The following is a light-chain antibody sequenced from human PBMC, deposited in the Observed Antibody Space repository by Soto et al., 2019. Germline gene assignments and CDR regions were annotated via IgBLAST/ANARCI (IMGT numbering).Light chain of an antibody. V-gene: IGKV1-27*01. Sequence: DIQMTQSPSSLSASVGDRVTITCRASQGISNYLAWYQQKPGKVPKLLIYAASTLQSAVPSRFSGSGSWTDFTLTISSLQPQDVGTYYCQKYNSPWLTFGGETKVEIK. CDR1: QGISNY. CDR2: AAS. J-gene: IGKJ4*01. CDR3: QKYNSPWLT.